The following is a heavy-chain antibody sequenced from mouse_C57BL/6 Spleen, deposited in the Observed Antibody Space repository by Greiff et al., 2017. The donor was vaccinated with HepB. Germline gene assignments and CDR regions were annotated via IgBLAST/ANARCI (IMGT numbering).Heavy chain of an antibody. CDR2: IDPETGGT. CDR1: GYTFTDYE. Sequence: VQLQQSGAELVRPGASVTPSCKASGYTFTDYEMHWVKQTPVHGLEWIGAIDPETGGTAYNQKFKGKAILTADKSSSTAYMELRSLTSEDSAVYYCTRAYYGSSYGWYFDVWGTGTTVTVSS. V-gene: IGHV1-15*01. D-gene: IGHD1-1*01. CDR3: TRAYYGSSYGWYFDV. J-gene: IGHJ1*03.